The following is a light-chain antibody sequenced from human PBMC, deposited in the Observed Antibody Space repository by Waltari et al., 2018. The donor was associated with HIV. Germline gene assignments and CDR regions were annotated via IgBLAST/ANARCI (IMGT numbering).Light chain of an antibody. CDR1: SSNIGARYD. CDR3: QSFDSVVTSSV. Sequence: QSMLTQPPSVSGAPGQRVTIPCPGSSSNIGARYDVHWYQHIPGTAPKLLIYESTNRPSGVPDRFSASTSGTSASLAITGLQAEDEADYYCQSFDSVVTSSVFGGGTKLTVL. CDR2: EST. J-gene: IGLJ2*01. V-gene: IGLV1-40*01.